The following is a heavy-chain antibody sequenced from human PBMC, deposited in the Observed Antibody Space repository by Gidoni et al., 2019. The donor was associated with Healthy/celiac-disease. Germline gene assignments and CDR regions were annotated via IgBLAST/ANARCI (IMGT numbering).Heavy chain of an antibody. CDR1: GFTFSRYG. Sequence: QVQLVESGGGLVQPGRSLRLSCAASGFTFSRYGMHWVRQAPGKGLEWVAVIWYDGSNKYYADSVKGRFTISRDNSKNTLYLRMNSLRAEDTAVYYCARAGMGSSWYEGYDYWGQGTLVTVSS. CDR3: ARAGMGSSWYEGYDY. CDR2: IWYDGSNK. V-gene: IGHV3-33*01. D-gene: IGHD6-13*01. J-gene: IGHJ4*02.